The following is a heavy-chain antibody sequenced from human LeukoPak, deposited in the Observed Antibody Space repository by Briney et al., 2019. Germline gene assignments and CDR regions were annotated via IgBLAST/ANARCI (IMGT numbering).Heavy chain of an antibody. D-gene: IGHD1-26*01. CDR1: GFTFSSYA. CDR2: ITGSGRDT. J-gene: IGHJ4*02. V-gene: IGHV3-23*01. Sequence: GGSLRLSCAASGFTFSSYAMSWVRQGPGKGLEWVSAITGSGRDTYYADSVRGRFTISRDNSKNTLYLQMNSLRAEDTAVYYCAKDRTGWDVGASGYWGQGTLVTVSS. CDR3: AKDRTGWDVGASGY.